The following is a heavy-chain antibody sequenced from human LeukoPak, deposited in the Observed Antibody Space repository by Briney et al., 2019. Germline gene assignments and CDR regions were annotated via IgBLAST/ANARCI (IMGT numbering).Heavy chain of an antibody. J-gene: IGHJ4*02. CDR1: GYTFTGHF. Sequence: ASVKVSYKASGYTFTGHFIHWVRQAPGQGLEWMGRINPNSGATNATQKFQDRVNMTRDRSISTAFMELSGLRSDDTAIYYCARIDSGWFGVSFWGQGTLVTVSS. CDR3: ARIDSGWFGVSF. V-gene: IGHV1-2*06. D-gene: IGHD6-19*01. CDR2: INPNSGAT.